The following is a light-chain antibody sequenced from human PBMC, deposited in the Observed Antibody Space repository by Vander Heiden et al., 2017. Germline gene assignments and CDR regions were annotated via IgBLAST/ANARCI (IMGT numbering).Light chain of an antibody. V-gene: IGLV3-10*01. CDR2: EDR. Sequence: YELTEPPSVSVSPGQTGRNPCAGGALPKKYAYWYQQKSGQAPVLVIYEDRKRPSGIPERFSGSSSGTMATLTISGAQVEDEADYYCYSTDSSGNHRVFGGGTKLTVL. J-gene: IGLJ3*02. CDR1: ALPKKY. CDR3: YSTDSSGNHRV.